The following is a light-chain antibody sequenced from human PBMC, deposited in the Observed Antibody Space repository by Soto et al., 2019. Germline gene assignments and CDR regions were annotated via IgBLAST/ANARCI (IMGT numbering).Light chain of an antibody. Sequence: DIQMTQSPSTLSASVGDRVTITCRASQSISSSWLAWYQQKPGKAPNLLIYKASTLETGVPSRFSVSGSGTEFTLPITSLQPDDFATYYCEQSNSYPYTFGQGTKLEMK. V-gene: IGKV1-5*03. CDR1: QSISSSW. CDR3: EQSNSYPYT. CDR2: KAS. J-gene: IGKJ2*01.